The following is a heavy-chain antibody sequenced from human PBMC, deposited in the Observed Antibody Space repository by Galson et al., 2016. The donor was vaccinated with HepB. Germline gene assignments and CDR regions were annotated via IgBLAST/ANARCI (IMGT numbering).Heavy chain of an antibody. CDR1: GFTFSSYA. J-gene: IGHJ6*02. Sequence: SLRLSCAASGFTFSSYAMSWVRQAPGKGLEWVSTISGSGGTTYNADSVKGRFTISGDNSKNTLYLQMNSLRAEDTAVYYCAKGDGSGDYLGYYYYYGLDVWGQGTTVTVSS. CDR2: ISGSGGTT. CDR3: AKGDGSGDYLGYYYYYGLDV. V-gene: IGHV3-23*01. D-gene: IGHD4-17*01.